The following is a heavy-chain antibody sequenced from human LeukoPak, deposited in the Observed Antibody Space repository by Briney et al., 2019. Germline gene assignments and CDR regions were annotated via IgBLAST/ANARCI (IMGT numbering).Heavy chain of an antibody. V-gene: IGHV3-23*01. J-gene: IGHJ4*02. D-gene: IGHD3-9*01. Sequence: PGGSLRLSCAAPGFTFSSYAMSWVRQAPGKGLEWVSAISGSGGSTYYADSVKGRFTISRDNSKNTLYLQMNSLRAEDTAVYYCAKDLLPYDILTGPVDYWGQGTLVTVSS. CDR3: AKDLLPYDILTGPVDY. CDR1: GFTFSSYA. CDR2: ISGSGGST.